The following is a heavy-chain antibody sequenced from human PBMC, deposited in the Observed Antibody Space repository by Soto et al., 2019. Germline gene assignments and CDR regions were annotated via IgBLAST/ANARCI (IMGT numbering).Heavy chain of an antibody. D-gene: IGHD6-13*01. CDR2: IYPGDSDT. CDR3: ARVSAGSSPYYYYYGMDV. J-gene: IGHJ6*02. Sequence: VESLKISCKGSGYSFTSYWIGWVRQMPGKGLEWMGIIYPGDSDTRYSPSLQGQVTISADKSISTAYLQWSSLKASDTAMYYCARVSAGSSPYYYYYGMDVWGQGTTVTVSS. V-gene: IGHV5-51*01. CDR1: GYSFTSYW.